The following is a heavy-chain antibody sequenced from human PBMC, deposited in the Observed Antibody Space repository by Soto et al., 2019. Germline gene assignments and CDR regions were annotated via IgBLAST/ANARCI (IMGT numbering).Heavy chain of an antibody. V-gene: IGHV3-66*01. CDR1: GFTVSSNC. Sequence: GSLRLSCAASGFTVSSNCMSCVRQAPGKGLEWVSVIYSGGSTYYADSVKGRFTISRDNSKNTLYLQMNSLRAEDTAVYYCARVNPMITFGGDRIGYFDYSGQGTLVTVSS. D-gene: IGHD3-16*01. CDR2: IYSGGST. J-gene: IGHJ4*02. CDR3: ARVNPMITFGGDRIGYFDY.